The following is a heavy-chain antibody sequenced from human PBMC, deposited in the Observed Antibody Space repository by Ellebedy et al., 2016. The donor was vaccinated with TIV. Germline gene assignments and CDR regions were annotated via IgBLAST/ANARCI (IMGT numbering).Heavy chain of an antibody. V-gene: IGHV3-74*01. CDR2: INSDGSST. CDR1: GFTFSSYW. Sequence: GGSLRLSCAASGFTFSSYWMHWVRQAPGKGLVWVSRINSDGSSTSYADSVKGRFTISRDNAKNTLYLQMNSLRAEDTAVYYCARSVVVVPAAMGVGNNWFDPWGQGTLVTVSS. D-gene: IGHD2-2*01. J-gene: IGHJ5*02. CDR3: ARSVVVVPAAMGVGNNWFDP.